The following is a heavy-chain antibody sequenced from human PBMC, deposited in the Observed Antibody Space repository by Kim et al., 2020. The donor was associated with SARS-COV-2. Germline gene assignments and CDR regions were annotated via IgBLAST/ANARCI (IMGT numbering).Heavy chain of an antibody. V-gene: IGHV5-51*01. D-gene: IGHD1-26*01. CDR2: IYPGDSDT. CDR1: GYSFTSYW. J-gene: IGHJ3*02. Sequence: GESLKISCKGSGYSFTSYWIGWVRQMPGKGLEWMGIIYPGDSDTRYSPSFQGQVTISADKSISTAYLQWSSLKASDTAMYYCARQAVEVLVGAGAFDIWGQGTMVTVSS. CDR3: ARQAVEVLVGAGAFDI.